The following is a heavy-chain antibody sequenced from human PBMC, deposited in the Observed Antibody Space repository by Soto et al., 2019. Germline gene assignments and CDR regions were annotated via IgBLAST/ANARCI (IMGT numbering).Heavy chain of an antibody. Sequence: ASVKVSCKASGYTFTSYDINWVRQATGQGLEWMGWMNPNSGNTGYAQKFQGRVTMTRNTSISTAYMELSSLRSEDTAVYYCAIWGYCSSTSCYVPLYYYYYGMDVWGQGTTVTVS. J-gene: IGHJ6*02. D-gene: IGHD2-2*01. CDR1: GYTFTSYD. CDR3: AIWGYCSSTSCYVPLYYYYYGMDV. CDR2: MNPNSGNT. V-gene: IGHV1-8*01.